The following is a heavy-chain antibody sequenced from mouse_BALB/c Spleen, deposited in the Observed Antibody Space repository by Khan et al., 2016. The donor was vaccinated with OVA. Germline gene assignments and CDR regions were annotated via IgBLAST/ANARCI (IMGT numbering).Heavy chain of an antibody. CDR1: GDTFISYY. J-gene: IGHJ1*01. CDR2: IYPGDGRT. Sequence: QVQLKQSGLELVNPGASVKMSCKASGDTFISYYIHWVKQRPGQGLEWIGWIYPGDGRTKYNEKFKGKTTLTADKSSSTAYMLRSSLTSEDSASYFCAISYYGSFWYFDVWGAGTTVTVSS. CDR3: AISYYGSFWYFDV. V-gene: IGHV1S56*01. D-gene: IGHD1-1*01.